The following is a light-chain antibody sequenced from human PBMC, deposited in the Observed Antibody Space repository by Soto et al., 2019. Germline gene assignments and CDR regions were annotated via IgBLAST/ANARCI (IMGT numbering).Light chain of an antibody. J-gene: IGKJ1*01. CDR2: GAS. CDR1: QSVDSNY. Sequence: EIVLTQSPGTLSLSPGERATLFCRASQSVDSNYLAWYQQKPGQAPRLLMYGASSRATGISDRFSGSGSGTDFTLTINRLEPEDLAVYHCQQYGNSPPTFGQGTKVDIK. V-gene: IGKV3-20*01. CDR3: QQYGNSPPT.